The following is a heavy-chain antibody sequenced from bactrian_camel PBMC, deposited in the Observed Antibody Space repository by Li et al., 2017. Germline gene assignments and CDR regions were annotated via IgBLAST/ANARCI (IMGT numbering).Heavy chain of an antibody. Sequence: HVQLVESGGGSVQAGGTLRLSCAASGQSYSRYDDWCMAWFRQAPGKERDGVAAIDNDGSTTYADSVKGRFTISKDNAKNTLYLQMNSLKPDDTATYYCAARFQGGFGLGGLCTDVPADFPYWGQGTQVTVSS. CDR2: IDNDGST. V-gene: IGHV3S53*01. D-gene: IGHD5*01. CDR3: AARFQGGFGLGGLCTDVPADFPY. J-gene: IGHJ6*01. CDR1: GQSYSRYD.